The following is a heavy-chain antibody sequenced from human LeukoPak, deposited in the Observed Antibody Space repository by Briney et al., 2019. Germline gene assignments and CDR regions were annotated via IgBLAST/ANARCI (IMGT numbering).Heavy chain of an antibody. CDR1: GYTFTIYY. D-gene: IGHD6-19*01. CDR2: INPSGGST. J-gene: IGHJ6*02. Sequence: ASVTVSFTASGYTFTIYYMHWVRQAPGQGLEWMGIINPSGGSTSYAQKFQGRVTMTRDTSTSTVYMELSSLRSEDTAVYYCARDSRQWLRSYYYYYGMDVWGQGTTVTVSS. V-gene: IGHV1-46*01. CDR3: ARDSRQWLRSYYYYYGMDV.